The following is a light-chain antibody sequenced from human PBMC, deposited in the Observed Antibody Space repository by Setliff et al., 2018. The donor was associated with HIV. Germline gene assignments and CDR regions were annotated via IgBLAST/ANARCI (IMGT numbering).Light chain of an antibody. V-gene: IGLV2-14*03. J-gene: IGLJ1*01. CDR3: SSYTSSSTRV. CDR1: SSDVGGYNY. CDR2: DVN. Sequence: QSALTQPASVSGSPGQSITISCTGTSSDVGGYNYVSWYQQHPGKAPKLMIYDVNTRPSGVSYRFFGSKSGNTASLTISGLQAEDEADYYCSSYTSSSTRVFGTGTKVTVL.